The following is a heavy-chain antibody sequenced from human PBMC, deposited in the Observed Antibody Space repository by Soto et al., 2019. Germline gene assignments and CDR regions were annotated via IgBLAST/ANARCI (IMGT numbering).Heavy chain of an antibody. CDR3: ARHAGNSWKGDYFDY. D-gene: IGHD6-13*01. J-gene: IGHJ4*02. CDR1: GYSFSSSW. V-gene: IGHV5-51*01. Sequence: GESLKISCQAAGYSFSSSWSGWVRQMPGKGLEWMGIIDPNDSQTIYSPSFQGQVTISADKSIDTAYLQWSSLKTSDTAMYYCARHAGNSWKGDYFDYWGQGALVTVYS. CDR2: IDPNDSQT.